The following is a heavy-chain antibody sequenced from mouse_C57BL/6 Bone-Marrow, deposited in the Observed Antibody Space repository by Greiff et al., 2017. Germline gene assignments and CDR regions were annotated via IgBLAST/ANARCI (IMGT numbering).Heavy chain of an antibody. D-gene: IGHD1-1*01. J-gene: IGHJ1*03. CDR1: GFHIKNTY. V-gene: IGHV14-3*01. Sequence: VQLQQSVAELVRPGASVKLSCTASGFHIKNTYMHWVKQRPEQGLEWIGRIDPANGNTKYAPKFQGKATITADTSSNTSYMQLSSLTSEDTAIYYCARLGLRSFSWYFDVWGTGTTVTVSS. CDR2: IDPANGNT. CDR3: ARLGLRSFSWYFDV.